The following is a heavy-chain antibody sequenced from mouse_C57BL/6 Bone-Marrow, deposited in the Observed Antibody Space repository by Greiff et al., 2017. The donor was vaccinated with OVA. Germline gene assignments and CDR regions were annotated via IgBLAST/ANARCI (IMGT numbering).Heavy chain of an antibody. Sequence: QVQLQQPGTELVKPGASVKLSCKASGYTFTSYWMHWVKQRPGQGLEWIGNINPSNGGTNYNEKFKSKATLTVDKSSSTDYMKVSSLTSEDSAVCCCAREGRQIRPAWFAYWGKGTLVTVSA. J-gene: IGHJ3*01. CDR3: AREGRQIRPAWFAY. D-gene: IGHD3-2*02. V-gene: IGHV1-53*01. CDR1: GYTFTSYW. CDR2: INPSNGGT.